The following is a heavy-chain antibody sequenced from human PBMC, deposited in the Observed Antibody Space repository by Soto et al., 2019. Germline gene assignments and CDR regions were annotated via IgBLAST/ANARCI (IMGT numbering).Heavy chain of an antibody. CDR3: AGSILDATALDY. V-gene: IGHV1-3*01. Sequence: ASVKVSCKASGYTFTSYAMHWVRQAPGQRLEWMGWINAGNGNTKYSQKFQGRVTITRDTSASTAYMELSSLRSEDTAVYYCAGSILDATALDYWGQGTLVTVS. CDR2: INAGNGNT. J-gene: IGHJ4*02. CDR1: GYTFTSYA. D-gene: IGHD1-1*01.